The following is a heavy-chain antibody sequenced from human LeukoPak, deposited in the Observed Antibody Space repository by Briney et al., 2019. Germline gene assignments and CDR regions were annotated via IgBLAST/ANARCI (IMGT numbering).Heavy chain of an antibody. D-gene: IGHD5-18*01. V-gene: IGHV3-30*18. Sequence: GGALRLSCAASGFTFSSYGMHWVRQAPGKGLEWVAVISYDGSNKYYADSVKGRFTISRDNSKNTLYLQMNSLRAEDTAVYYCAKDLGYSYGSFDYWGQGTLVTVSS. CDR1: GFTFSSYG. J-gene: IGHJ4*02. CDR2: ISYDGSNK. CDR3: AKDLGYSYGSFDY.